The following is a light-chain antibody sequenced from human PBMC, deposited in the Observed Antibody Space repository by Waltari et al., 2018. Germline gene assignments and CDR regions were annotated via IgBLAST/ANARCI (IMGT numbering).Light chain of an antibody. J-gene: IGKJ3*01. V-gene: IGKV3-11*01. CDR2: DAS. Sequence: EIVLTQSPATLSLSPGERAALSCRASQSVNNYLAWYQHKPGQAPRLLIYDASNRATGIPARFSGSQSGTDFSLTISSLQAEDVAVYYCQQYYSTPLFTFGPGTKVDIK. CDR3: QQYYSTPLFT. CDR1: QSVNNY.